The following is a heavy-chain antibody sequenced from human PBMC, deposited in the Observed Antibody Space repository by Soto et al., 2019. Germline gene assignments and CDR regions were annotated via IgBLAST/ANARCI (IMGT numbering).Heavy chain of an antibody. V-gene: IGHV3-23*01. CDR3: AKVLRGIYSSGWYELDY. J-gene: IGHJ4*02. Sequence: GSLRLSCAASGFTFSSYAMSWVRQAPGKGLEWVSAISGSGGSTYYADSVKGRFTISRDNSKNTLYLQMNSLRAEDTAVYYCAKVLRGIYSSGWYELDYWGQGTLVTVSS. CDR1: GFTFSSYA. D-gene: IGHD6-19*01. CDR2: ISGSGGST.